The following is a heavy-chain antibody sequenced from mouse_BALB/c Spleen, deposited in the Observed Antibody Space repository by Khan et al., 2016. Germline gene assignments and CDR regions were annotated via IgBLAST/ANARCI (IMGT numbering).Heavy chain of an antibody. Sequence: VQLQQPGPELVKPGASVKVSCKASGYTFTSYNMYWVKQSHGKNLEWIGYIDPYNGNTTYNQKFKGKATLTVDKSSSTAYMHLNSLTSDDSAVYYCASDLLWYAMDYWGQGTSVTVSS. CDR1: GYTFTSYN. J-gene: IGHJ4*01. CDR3: ASDLLWYAMDY. CDR2: IDPYNGNT. V-gene: IGHV1S135*01. D-gene: IGHD2-1*01.